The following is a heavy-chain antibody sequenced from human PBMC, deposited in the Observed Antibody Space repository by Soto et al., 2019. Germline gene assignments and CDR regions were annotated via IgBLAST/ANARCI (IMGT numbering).Heavy chain of an antibody. V-gene: IGHV3-23*01. D-gene: IGHD1-26*01. CDR3: AKGRGTNYYYHMDV. CDR2: ITGSGDSA. CDR1: GFTFNNYA. Sequence: EVQLLESGGGLVQPGGSLRLSCAASGFTFNNYAISWVRQAPGKGLEWVSTITGSGDSAYYADSVKGRFIISRDNSKNTLYMQMHSLGAEDSAIYYCAKGRGTNYYYHMDVWGGGTTVTVSS. J-gene: IGHJ6*03.